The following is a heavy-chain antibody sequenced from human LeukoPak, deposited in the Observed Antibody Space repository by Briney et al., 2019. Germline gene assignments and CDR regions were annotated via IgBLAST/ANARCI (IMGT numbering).Heavy chain of an antibody. V-gene: IGHV1-24*01. J-gene: IGHJ6*02. CDR3: ATGPDYYYYYGMDV. Sequence: ASVEVSCKVSGYTLTELSMHWVRQAPGKGLEWMGGFDPEDGETIYAQKFQGRVTMTEDTSTDTAYMELSSLRSEDTAVYYCATGPDYYYYYGMDVWGQGTTVTVSS. CDR1: GYTLTELS. CDR2: FDPEDGET.